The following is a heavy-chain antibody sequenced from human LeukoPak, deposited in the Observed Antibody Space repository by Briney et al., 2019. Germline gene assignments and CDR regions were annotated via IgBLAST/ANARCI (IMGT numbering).Heavy chain of an antibody. CDR3: AKAASSSWPSYYYGMDV. Sequence: AGGSLRLSCAASGFIFSSYSMSWVRQAPGMGLEWVSVIAGSGGNTYYADSVKGRFTISKDNSKNMVYLQMSSLRVDDTAVYYCAKAASSSWPSYYYGMDVWGQGTTVTVSS. CDR2: IAGSGGNT. D-gene: IGHD6-13*01. V-gene: IGHV3-23*01. CDR1: GFIFSSYS. J-gene: IGHJ6*02.